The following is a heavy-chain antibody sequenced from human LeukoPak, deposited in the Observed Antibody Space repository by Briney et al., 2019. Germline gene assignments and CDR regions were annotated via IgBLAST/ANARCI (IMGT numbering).Heavy chain of an antibody. CDR3: VKVFLESLTAGYFDH. Sequence: GGSLRLSCAASGFTFSTYGMNWVRQAPGKGLEWVAVISYDGRQKYYADSVKGRFTISRDNSKDTVYLQMNSLRDEDSATYYCVKVFLESLTAGYFDHWGQGTLVTVSP. V-gene: IGHV3-30*18. CDR1: GFTFSTYG. J-gene: IGHJ4*02. CDR2: ISYDGRQK. D-gene: IGHD3-3*01.